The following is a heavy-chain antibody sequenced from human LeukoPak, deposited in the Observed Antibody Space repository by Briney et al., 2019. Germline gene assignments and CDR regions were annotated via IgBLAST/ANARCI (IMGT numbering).Heavy chain of an antibody. J-gene: IGHJ4*02. CDR3: ARDHEYYYGSGSYYPGGCDY. Sequence: ASVKVSCKASGYTFTSYYMHWVRQAPGQGLEWMGIINPSGGSTSYAQKFQGRVTMTRDTSTSTVHMELRSLRSEDTAVYYCARDHEYYYGSGSYYPGGCDYWGQGTLVTVSS. CDR2: INPSGGST. D-gene: IGHD3-10*01. CDR1: GYTFTSYY. V-gene: IGHV1-46*01.